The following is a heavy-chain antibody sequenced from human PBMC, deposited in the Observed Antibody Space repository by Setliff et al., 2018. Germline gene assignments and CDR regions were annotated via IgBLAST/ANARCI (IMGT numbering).Heavy chain of an antibody. CDR2: IYHSGST. CDR1: GYSISSGYY. V-gene: IGHV4-38-2*02. J-gene: IGHJ4*02. CDR3: ARDHGRITMVRGVL. D-gene: IGHD3-10*01. Sequence: SETLSLTCAVSGYSISSGYYWGWIRQPPGKGLEWIGSIYHSGSTYYNPSLKSRVTISVDTSKNQFPLKLRSVTAADTAVYYCARDHGRITMVRGVLWGQGTLVTVSS.